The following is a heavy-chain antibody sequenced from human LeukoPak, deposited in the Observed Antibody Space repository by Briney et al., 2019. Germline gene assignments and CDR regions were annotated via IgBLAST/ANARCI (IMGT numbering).Heavy chain of an antibody. Sequence: ASVKVSFKASVGTFSSYAISWLRQAPGQGLEWLGGIIPIFGTANYAQKFLRRVSITPIESTSTAYRELSSLRVEDTAVSECARALGDYSHYYGMDVWGQGTTVTVSS. V-gene: IGHV1-69*13. CDR3: ARALGDYSHYYGMDV. D-gene: IGHD4-11*01. J-gene: IGHJ6*02. CDR1: VGTFSSYA. CDR2: IIPIFGTA.